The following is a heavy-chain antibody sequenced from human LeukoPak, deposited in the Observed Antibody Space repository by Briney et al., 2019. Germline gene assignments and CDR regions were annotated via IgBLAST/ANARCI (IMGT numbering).Heavy chain of an antibody. V-gene: IGHV3-23*01. CDR2: ISGSGGST. CDR1: GFTLSSYA. J-gene: IGHJ4*02. D-gene: IGHD3-3*01. Sequence: PGGSLRLSCAASGFTLSSYAMIGVRQAPGKGLEWGSAISGSGGSTYYADSVKGRFTISRDNSKNTLYLQMNNLRAEDTAVYYSAKPSITIFGVVILYFDYWGQGTLVTVSS. CDR3: AKPSITIFGVVILYFDY.